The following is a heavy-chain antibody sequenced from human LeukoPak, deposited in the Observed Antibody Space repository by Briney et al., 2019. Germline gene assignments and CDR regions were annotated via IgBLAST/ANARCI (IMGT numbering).Heavy chain of an antibody. CDR3: AKQGGWYDYYYGMDV. Sequence: PGGSLRLSCAASGFTFSTFWMSWVRQAPGKGLEWVANIKQDGSEKFYVDSVKGRFTISRDNAKNSLYLQMNSLKAEDTAVYYCAKQGGWYDYYYGMDVWGQGTTVTVSS. V-gene: IGHV3-7*01. D-gene: IGHD6-19*01. CDR1: GFTFSTFW. CDR2: IKQDGSEK. J-gene: IGHJ6*02.